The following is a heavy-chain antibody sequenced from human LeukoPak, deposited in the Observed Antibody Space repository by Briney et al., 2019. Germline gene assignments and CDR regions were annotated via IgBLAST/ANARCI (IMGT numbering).Heavy chain of an antibody. V-gene: IGHV4-31*11. D-gene: IGHD6-19*01. J-gene: IGHJ3*01. CDR3: ARDLAGSNAFDF. Sequence: SETLSLTCAVSGGSISSGGYYWSWIRQHPGKGLEWIGYIYYSGSTYYNPSLKSRVTISVDTSKNQFSLKLSSVTAADTAVYYCARDLAGSNAFDFWGQGTMVTVSS. CDR1: GGSISSGGYY. CDR2: IYYSGST.